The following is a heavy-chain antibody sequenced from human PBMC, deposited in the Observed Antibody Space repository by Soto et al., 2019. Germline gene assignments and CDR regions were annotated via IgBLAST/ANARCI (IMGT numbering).Heavy chain of an antibody. Sequence: APVKVSRKGSGYTFASYDINWGRQATGQGVEWVGWMNPNSGNTGYAQKFQGRVTMTRNTSISTAYMELSSLRSEDTAVYYCARGVNWVGATTGSSYYYYGKDVWGQGTTVTVSS. D-gene: IGHD1-26*01. CDR2: MNPNSGNT. V-gene: IGHV1-8*01. J-gene: IGHJ6*02. CDR1: GYTFASYD. CDR3: ARGVNWVGATTGSSYYYYGKDV.